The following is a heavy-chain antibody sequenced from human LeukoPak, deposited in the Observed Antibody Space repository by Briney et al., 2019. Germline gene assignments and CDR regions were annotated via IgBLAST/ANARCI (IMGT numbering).Heavy chain of an antibody. J-gene: IGHJ3*02. D-gene: IGHD3-22*01. CDR3: ASFYYDSSGYYYGYHDAFDI. V-gene: IGHV3-74*01. CDR2: INSDGSST. CDR1: GFTFSSYW. Sequence: GGSLRLSCAASGFTFSSYWMHWVRQAPGKGLVWVSRINSDGSSTSYADSVKGRFTISRDNAKNTLYLQMNSLRAEDTAVYYCASFYYDSSGYYYGYHDAFDIRGQGTMVTVSS.